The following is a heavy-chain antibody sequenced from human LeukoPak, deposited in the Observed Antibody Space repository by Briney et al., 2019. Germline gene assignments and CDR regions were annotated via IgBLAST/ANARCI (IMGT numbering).Heavy chain of an antibody. J-gene: IGHJ4*02. CDR1: GFTFSTYS. CDR2: ISGTSSLI. V-gene: IGHV3-48*02. D-gene: IGHD3-3*01. CDR3: VRDQFFSFDY. Sequence: QPGGSLRLSCAASGFTFSTYSMNWVRQAPGKGLEWVSYISGTSSLIYYTDSAKGRFTISRDNAKNSLYLQMNSLRDEDMAVYYCVRDQFFSFDYWGQGTLVTVSS.